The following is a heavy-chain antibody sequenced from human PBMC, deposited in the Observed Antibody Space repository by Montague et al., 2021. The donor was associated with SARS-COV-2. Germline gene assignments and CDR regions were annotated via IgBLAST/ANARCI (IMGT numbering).Heavy chain of an antibody. Sequence: SETLSLTCSVSGDSIGSYHWSWIRQPPGKGLEYIGYIYYSGTNYNPSLKSRVTISVDTSNNQFSLKLSSVTAADTAVYYCARGAGGGTTFVNDLWGQGTMVTVSS. J-gene: IGHJ3*01. CDR3: ARGAGGGTTFVNDL. CDR1: GDSIGSYH. V-gene: IGHV4-59*01. CDR2: IYYSGT. D-gene: IGHD2/OR15-2a*01.